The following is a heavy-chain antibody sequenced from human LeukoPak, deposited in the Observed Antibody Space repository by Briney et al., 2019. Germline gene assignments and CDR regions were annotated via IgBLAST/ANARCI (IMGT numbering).Heavy chain of an antibody. J-gene: IGHJ4*02. CDR1: GGSISSYY. Sequence: SETLSLTCTVSGGSISSYYWSWIRQPPGKGLEWIGYIYYSGSTNYNPSLKSRVTISVDTSKNQFSLKLSSVTAADTAVYYCARDRGLRYFDWLVIWGQGTLVTASS. D-gene: IGHD3-9*01. CDR2: IYYSGST. CDR3: ARDRGLRYFDWLVI. V-gene: IGHV4-59*01.